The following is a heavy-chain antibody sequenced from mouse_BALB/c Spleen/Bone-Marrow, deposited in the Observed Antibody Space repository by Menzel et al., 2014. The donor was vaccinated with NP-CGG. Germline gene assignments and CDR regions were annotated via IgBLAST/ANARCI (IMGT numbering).Heavy chain of an antibody. V-gene: IGHV5-6*01. CDR2: ISSGGSYT. Sequence: EVQRVESGGDLVKPGGSLKLSCAASGFTFSSYGMSWVRQTPDKRLEWVATISSGGSYTYYPDSVKGRFTISRDNAKNTLDLQMSRLKSEDTAMYYWARRGYGNSYWYFDVRGAGTTVTGSS. CDR1: GFTFSSYG. J-gene: IGHJ1*01. CDR3: ARRGYGNSYWYFDV. D-gene: IGHD2-10*02.